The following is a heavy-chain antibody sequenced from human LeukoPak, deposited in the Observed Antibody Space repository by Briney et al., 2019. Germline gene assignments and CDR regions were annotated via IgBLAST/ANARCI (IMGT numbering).Heavy chain of an antibody. CDR1: GFTVSSNN. V-gene: IGHV3-66*01. Sequence: PGGSLRLSCAASGFTVSSNNMSWVRQAPGKGLEWVSVIYSGGSTYYADSVKGRFTISRDNSKNTLYLQMNSLRAEDTAVYYCARDSGVWLQFNYYYYGMDVWGQGTTVIVSS. CDR3: ARDSGVWLQFNYYYYGMDV. CDR2: IYSGGST. D-gene: IGHD5-12*01. J-gene: IGHJ6*02.